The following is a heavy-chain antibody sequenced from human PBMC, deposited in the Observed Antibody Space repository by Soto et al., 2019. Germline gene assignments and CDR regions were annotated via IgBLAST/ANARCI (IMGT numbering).Heavy chain of an antibody. J-gene: IGHJ6*02. Sequence: GGSLRLSCAASGFTFSDYYMSWIRQAPGKGLEWVSYISSSSSYTNYADSVKGRFTISRDNAKNSLYLQMNSLRAEDTAVYYCARDEREAYGGNPWDYYGMDVWGQGTTVTVAS. D-gene: IGHD2-15*01. V-gene: IGHV3-11*06. CDR1: GFTFSDYY. CDR3: ARDEREAYGGNPWDYYGMDV. CDR2: ISSSSSYT.